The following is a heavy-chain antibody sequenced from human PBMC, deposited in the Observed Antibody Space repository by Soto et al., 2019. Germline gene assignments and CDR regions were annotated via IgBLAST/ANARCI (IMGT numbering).Heavy chain of an antibody. CDR3: ARGTGFWSGYRASYYGMDV. CDR2: ISHLETT. CDR1: GVTMSYGAYS. J-gene: IGHJ6*02. Sequence: PSETLSLTCSVSGVTMSYGAYSWNWIRQSPGKGLEWLGYISHLETTYYNPSLKSRVTISVDTSKNQFSLKLSSVTAADTAVYYCARGTGFWSGYRASYYGMDVWGQGTMVTVSS. D-gene: IGHD3-3*01. V-gene: IGHV4-30-2*06.